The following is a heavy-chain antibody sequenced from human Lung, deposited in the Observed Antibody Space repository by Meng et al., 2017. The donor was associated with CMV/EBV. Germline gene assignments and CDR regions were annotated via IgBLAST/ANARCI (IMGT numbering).Heavy chain of an antibody. D-gene: IGHD6-6*01. CDR1: EFTFSNYW. CDR3: ARVKKAVHFDN. V-gene: IGHV3-7*01. Sequence: SCAASEFTFSNYWMSWVRQAPGKGLEWVANIREDGSEQHYADSVKGRFSISRDNAKNSLYLQMNSLRGEDTAVYYCARVKKAVHFDNWGQGTLVT. CDR2: IREDGSEQ. J-gene: IGHJ4*02.